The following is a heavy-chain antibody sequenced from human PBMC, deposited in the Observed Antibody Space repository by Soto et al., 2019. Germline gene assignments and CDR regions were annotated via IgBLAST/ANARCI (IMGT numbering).Heavy chain of an antibody. J-gene: IGHJ4*02. D-gene: IGHD3-9*01. CDR1: GGSISSSTYY. Sequence: QLQLQESGPGLVKPSETLSLTCTVSGGSISSSTYYWGWIRQTPGKGLEWIGTIYYSGSTYYNPSLKSRVTISVDTSKNQFSLKLSSVTAADTAVYYCAREGLRYFDYFPSHYWGQGTLVTVSS. V-gene: IGHV4-39*02. CDR3: AREGLRYFDYFPSHY. CDR2: IYYSGST.